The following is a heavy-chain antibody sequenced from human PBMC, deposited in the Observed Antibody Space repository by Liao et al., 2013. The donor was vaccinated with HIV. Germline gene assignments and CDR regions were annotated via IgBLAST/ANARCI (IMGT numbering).Heavy chain of an antibody. CDR3: ARGLPRVFGGSRYSFYYMDV. CDR2: INHSGGT. V-gene: IGHV4-34*02. CDR1: GGSFRSYF. Sequence: QVQLQQWGEGLWKPSDTLSLWCTVSGGSFRSYFWTWIRQTPGKSLEWIGEINHSGGTNYNPSLKSRVTISVDKSKKQFSLNLGSVTAADTAVYYCARGLPRVFGGSRYSFYYMDVWGKGSAVTVS. D-gene: IGHD3-16*01. J-gene: IGHJ6*03.